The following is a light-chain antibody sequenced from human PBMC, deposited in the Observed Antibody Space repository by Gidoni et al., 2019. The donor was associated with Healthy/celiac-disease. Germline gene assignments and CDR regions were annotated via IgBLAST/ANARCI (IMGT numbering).Light chain of an antibody. CDR3: SSYTRSSTLPLYV. CDR2: DVS. J-gene: IGLJ1*01. V-gene: IGLV2-14*03. CDR1: SSDVGGYNY. Sequence: CARPQPGPVSGSPVQSTTISCPGTSSDVGGYNYGSWDQQHPGKAPNLMTYDVSNRPSGVSNRFSGSNACTTASLTISGLQAEDEAYYYCSSYTRSSTLPLYVFGTGTKVTVL.